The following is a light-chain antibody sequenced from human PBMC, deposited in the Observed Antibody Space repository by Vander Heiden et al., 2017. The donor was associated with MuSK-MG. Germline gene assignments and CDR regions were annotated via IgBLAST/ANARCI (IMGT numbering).Light chain of an antibody. J-gene: IGKJ4*01. V-gene: IGKV3-11*01. CDR1: QSVSTY. Sequence: DIVLTQSPATLSLSPGERATLSCRASQSVSTYLNWYQQKPGQAPSLLIYDASTRATGIPARFSGSGSGTDFTLTISSLEPEDSAVYYCQQRSNWPLTFGGGTKVEIK. CDR3: QQRSNWPLT. CDR2: DAS.